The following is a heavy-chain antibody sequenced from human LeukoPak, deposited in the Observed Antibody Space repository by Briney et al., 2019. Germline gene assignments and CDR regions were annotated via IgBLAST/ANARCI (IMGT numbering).Heavy chain of an antibody. D-gene: IGHD2-15*01. CDR1: GFTFSSYW. CDR2: INTDGSST. V-gene: IGHV3-74*01. J-gene: IGHJ4*02. Sequence: GGSLRLSCAASGFTFSSYWMHWVRQAPGKGLVWVSRINTDGSSTSYADSVKGRFTISRDNAKNTLYLQMNSLRAEDTAVYYCARTLGYCSGGSCYYFDYWGQGTLVTVSS. CDR3: ARTLGYCSGGSCYYFDY.